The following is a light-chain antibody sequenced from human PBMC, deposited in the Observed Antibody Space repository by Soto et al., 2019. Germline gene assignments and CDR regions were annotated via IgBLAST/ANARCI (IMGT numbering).Light chain of an antibody. Sequence: DIVMTQSPDSLAVSLGERATINCKSSQSVLYSSNNKNYLAWYQQKQGQPPKLLIYWASTRESGVPDRFSGSVSGTDLTINISSLQAEDVAVYYGQQYYSTPITFGQGTRLEIK. CDR3: QQYYSTPIT. CDR2: WAS. CDR1: QSVLYSSNNKNY. J-gene: IGKJ5*01. V-gene: IGKV4-1*01.